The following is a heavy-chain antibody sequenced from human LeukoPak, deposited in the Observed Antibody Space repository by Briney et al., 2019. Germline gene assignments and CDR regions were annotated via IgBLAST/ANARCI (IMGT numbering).Heavy chain of an antibody. V-gene: IGHV1-18*01. J-gene: IGHJ4*02. D-gene: IGHD5-12*01. Sequence: EASVKVSCKASGYTFTSYGINWVRQAPGQGLEWMGWISAYNGNTNYAQKLQGRVTMTTDTSTSTAYMELRSLRSDDTAVYYCARDDALVATGSFDCWGQGTLVTVSS. CDR2: ISAYNGNT. CDR3: ARDDALVATGSFDC. CDR1: GYTFTSYG.